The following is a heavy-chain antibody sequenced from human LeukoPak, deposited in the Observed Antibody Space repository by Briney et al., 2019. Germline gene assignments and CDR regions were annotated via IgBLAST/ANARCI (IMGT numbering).Heavy chain of an antibody. CDR3: ARGIIGYYFDY. J-gene: IGHJ4*02. V-gene: IGHV1-2*02. Sequence: ASVKVSCKSSGYTFTAYFLHWLRQAPGQGLEWMGWITPDSGATKYAQKFQGRVTMTRDTSITTAYMELSRLRPDDTAVYYCARGIIGYYFDYWGQGTLVTVSS. CDR2: ITPDSGAT. CDR1: GYTFTAYF. D-gene: IGHD2-15*01.